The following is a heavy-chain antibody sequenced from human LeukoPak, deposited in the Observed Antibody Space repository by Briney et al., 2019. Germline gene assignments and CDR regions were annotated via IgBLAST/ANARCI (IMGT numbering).Heavy chain of an antibody. Sequence: GSLRLSCAASGFTFSNAWMSWVRQAPGKGLEWIGYIYYSGSTNYNPSLKSRVTISVDTSKNQFSLKLSSVTAADTAVYYCAREFKGRSSDWFDPWGQGTLVTVSS. J-gene: IGHJ5*02. D-gene: IGHD6-6*01. CDR2: IYYSGST. V-gene: IGHV4-59*01. CDR3: AREFKGRSSDWFDP. CDR1: GFTFSNAW.